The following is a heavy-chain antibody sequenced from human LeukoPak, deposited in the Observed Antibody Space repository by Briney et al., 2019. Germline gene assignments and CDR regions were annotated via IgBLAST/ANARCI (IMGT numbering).Heavy chain of an antibody. Sequence: ASVKVSCKTSGYTFTGYYMHWVRQAPGQGREWMGWINPNSGVTNYAQKFQGRVTMTRDTSISTAYMELSRLGSIDTAVYYCARGRTFGSGSYSAFDIWGQGTMVTVSS. D-gene: IGHD3-10*01. J-gene: IGHJ3*02. V-gene: IGHV1-2*02. CDR1: GYTFTGYY. CDR2: INPNSGVT. CDR3: ARGRTFGSGSYSAFDI.